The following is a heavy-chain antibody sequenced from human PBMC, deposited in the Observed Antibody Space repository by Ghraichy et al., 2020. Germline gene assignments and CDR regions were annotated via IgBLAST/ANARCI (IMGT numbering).Heavy chain of an antibody. CDR1: GFTFSSYA. J-gene: IGHJ3*02. D-gene: IGHD2-15*01. CDR3: AKDLGRYCSGGSCMPI. CDR2: ISGSGGST. V-gene: IGHV3-23*01. Sequence: GGSLRLSCAASGFTFSSYAMSWVRQAPGKGLEWVSAISGSGGSTYYADSVKGRFTISRDNSKNTLYLQMNSLRAEDTAVYYCAKDLGRYCSGGSCMPIWGQGTMVTVSS.